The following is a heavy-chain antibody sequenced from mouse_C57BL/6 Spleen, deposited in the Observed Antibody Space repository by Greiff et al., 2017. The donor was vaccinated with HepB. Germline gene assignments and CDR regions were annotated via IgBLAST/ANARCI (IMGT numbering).Heavy chain of an antibody. Sequence: DVMLVESGGGLVKPGGSLKLSCAASGFTFSSYTMSWVRQTPEKRLEWVATISGGGGNTYYPDSVKGRFTISRDNAKNTLYLQMSSLRSEDTALYYCARQGGYWYFDVWGTGTTVTVSS. J-gene: IGHJ1*03. CDR2: ISGGGGNT. CDR1: GFTFSSYT. V-gene: IGHV5-9*01. CDR3: ARQGGYWYFDV.